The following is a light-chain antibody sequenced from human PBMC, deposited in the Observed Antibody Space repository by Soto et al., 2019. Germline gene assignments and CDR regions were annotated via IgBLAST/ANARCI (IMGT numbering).Light chain of an antibody. J-gene: IGKJ2*01. Sequence: EIVLTQSPGTLSLSPGERATLSCRASQSVSSSYLAWYQQKPGQAPRLLIYGASSRATGIPDRFSGSGSGTDFTLTISRLEPEDFAVYYCQQYGRSRYTFGQGTKLDIK. CDR3: QQYGRSRYT. CDR2: GAS. V-gene: IGKV3-20*01. CDR1: QSVSSSY.